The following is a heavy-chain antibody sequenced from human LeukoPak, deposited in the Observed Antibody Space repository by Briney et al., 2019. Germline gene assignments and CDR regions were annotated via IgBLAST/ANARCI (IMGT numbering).Heavy chain of an antibody. Sequence: PGGSLRLSCAASGFTFDDYGMSWVRQAPGKGLEWVSGINWNGGSTGYADSVKGRFTISRDNAKNSLYLQMNSLRAEDTALYYCARDPQTYYYDSSGSDFYYYYYMDVWGKGTTVTVSS. D-gene: IGHD3-22*01. CDR3: ARDPQTYYYDSSGSDFYYYYYMDV. CDR1: GFTFDDYG. J-gene: IGHJ6*03. CDR2: INWNGGST. V-gene: IGHV3-20*04.